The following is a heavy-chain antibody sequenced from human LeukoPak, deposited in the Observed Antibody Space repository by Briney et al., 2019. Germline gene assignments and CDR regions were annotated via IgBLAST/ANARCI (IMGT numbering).Heavy chain of an antibody. Sequence: GGSLTLSCAASGFTFDDYGMSWVRQAPGKGLEWVSGINWNGGSTGYADSVKGRFTVSRDNSKNTLYVQMKSLRAEDTAVYYCAKDFVVVPGNVNYFDYWGQGTLVTVSS. V-gene: IGHV3-20*04. CDR3: AKDFVVVPGNVNYFDY. CDR2: INWNGGST. D-gene: IGHD2-21*02. J-gene: IGHJ4*02. CDR1: GFTFDDYG.